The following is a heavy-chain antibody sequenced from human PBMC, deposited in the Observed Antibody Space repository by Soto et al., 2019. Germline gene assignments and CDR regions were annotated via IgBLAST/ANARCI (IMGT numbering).Heavy chain of an antibody. CDR2: IWYDGSNK. V-gene: IGHV3-33*08. Sequence: GGSLRLSCAASGFTFSSYGMHWVRQAPGNGLEWVAVIWYDGSNKYYADSVKGRFTISRDNSKNTLYLQMSSLRAEDTAVYYCARDPGYCSGGSCYTYGMHVWGQGTTVTVSS. D-gene: IGHD2-15*01. J-gene: IGHJ6*02. CDR3: ARDPGYCSGGSCYTYGMHV. CDR1: GFTFSSYG.